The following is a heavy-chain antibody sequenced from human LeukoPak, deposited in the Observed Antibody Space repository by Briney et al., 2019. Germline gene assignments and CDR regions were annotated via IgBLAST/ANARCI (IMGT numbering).Heavy chain of an antibody. J-gene: IGHJ5*02. CDR3: ATKPFVGNWFDP. CDR2: IYYSGST. CDR1: GGSISSYY. Sequence: PSETLSLTCTVSGGSISSYYWSWIRQPPGKGLEWIGYIYYSGSTNYNPSLKSRVTISVDTSKNQFSLKLSSVTAADTAVYYCATKPFVGNWFDPWGQGTLVTVSS. D-gene: IGHD3-10*01. V-gene: IGHV4-59*08.